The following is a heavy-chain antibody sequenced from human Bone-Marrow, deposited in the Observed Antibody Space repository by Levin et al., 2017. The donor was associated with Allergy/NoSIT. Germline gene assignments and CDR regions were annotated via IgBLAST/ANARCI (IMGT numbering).Heavy chain of an antibody. CDR2: MNPNSGNT. J-gene: IGHJ4*02. CDR3: ARALPRIRRTKYDSSGYHFDY. V-gene: IGHV1-8*01. Sequence: GESLKISCKASGYTFTSYDINWVRQATGQGLEWMGWMNPNSGNTGYAQKFQGRVTMTRNTSISTAYMELSSLRSEDTAVYYCARALPRIRRTKYDSSGYHFDYWGQGTLVTVSS. CDR1: GYTFTSYD. D-gene: IGHD3-22*01.